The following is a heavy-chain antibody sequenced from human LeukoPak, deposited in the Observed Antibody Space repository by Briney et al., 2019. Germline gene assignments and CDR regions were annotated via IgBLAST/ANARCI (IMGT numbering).Heavy chain of an antibody. CDR1: GYTLTELS. J-gene: IGHJ2*01. Sequence: ASVKVSCKVSGYTLTELSMHWVRQAPGKGLEWMGRFDPEDGETIYAQKFQGRVTMTEDTSTDTAYMELSSLRSEDTAVYYCATDPPTLWARPTHTSKDWYLDLWGRGTLVTVSS. CDR3: ATDPPTLWARPTHTSKDWYLDL. V-gene: IGHV1-24*01. CDR2: FDPEDGET. D-gene: IGHD2/OR15-2a*01.